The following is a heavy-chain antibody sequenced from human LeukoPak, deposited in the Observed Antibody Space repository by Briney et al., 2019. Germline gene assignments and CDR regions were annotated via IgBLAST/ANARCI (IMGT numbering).Heavy chain of an antibody. CDR3: AREAAGHDY. CDR2: ISSSSSYI. J-gene: IGHJ4*02. CDR1: GSIFGDYS. V-gene: IGHV3-21*01. D-gene: IGHD2-15*01. Sequence: GGSLRLSCAASGSIFGDYSMNWVRQAPGKGLEWVSSISSSSSYIYYADSVKGRFTISRDNAKNSLYLQMNSLRAEDTAVYYCAREAAGHDYWGQGTLVTVSS.